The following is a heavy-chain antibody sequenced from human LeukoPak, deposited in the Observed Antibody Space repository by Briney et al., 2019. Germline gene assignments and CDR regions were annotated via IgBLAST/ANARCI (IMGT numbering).Heavy chain of an antibody. CDR3: ARPKGTYYYGSGSYFPGIDV. Sequence: PGGSLRLSCLASVLTFSKYAMSGVGQAAGKGLEGVSAISGSGGSTYYADCVNGGFIISRDNYKNTLYLQMNSLRAEDTAVYYCARPKGTYYYGSGSYFPGIDVWGQGTTVTVSS. J-gene: IGHJ6*02. V-gene: IGHV3-23*01. D-gene: IGHD3-10*01. CDR2: ISGSGGST. CDR1: VLTFSKYA.